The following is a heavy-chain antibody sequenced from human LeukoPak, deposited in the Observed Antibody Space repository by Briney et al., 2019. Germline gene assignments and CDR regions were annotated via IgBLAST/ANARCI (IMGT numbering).Heavy chain of an antibody. V-gene: IGHV3-74*01. J-gene: IGHJ6*02. CDR1: GFPFSSYW. Sequence: GGSLRLSCAASGFPFSSYWMHWVRQVPGKGLLWVSRINSDGSATIYADSVRGRFTISRDNAKNTLYLQMGGLRVEDTAVYHCASDSPYYGMDVWGQGTTVTVSS. CDR3: ASDSPYYGMDV. CDR2: INSDGSAT.